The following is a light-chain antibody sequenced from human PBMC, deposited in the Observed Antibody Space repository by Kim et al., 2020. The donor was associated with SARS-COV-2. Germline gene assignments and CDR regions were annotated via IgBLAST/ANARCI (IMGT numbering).Light chain of an antibody. CDR2: GNS. J-gene: IGLJ2*01. V-gene: IGLV1-40*01. Sequence: QGVTLSCTGSSTSIGAGYDIHWYQQLPGTAPKLLIYGNSNRPSGVPDRFSGSKSGTSASLAITGLQAEDEADYYCQSYDSSLSGSVFGGGTKVTVL. CDR3: QSYDSSLSGSV. CDR1: STSIGAGYD.